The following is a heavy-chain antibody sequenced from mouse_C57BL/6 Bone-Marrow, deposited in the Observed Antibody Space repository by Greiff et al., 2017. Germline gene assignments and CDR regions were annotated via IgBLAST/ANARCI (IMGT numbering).Heavy chain of an antibody. CDR1: GYTFTSYW. J-gene: IGHJ4*01. Sequence: QVQLQQPGAELVKPGASVKLSCKASGYTFTSYWMQWVKQRPGQGLEWIGEIDPSDSYTNYNQKFKGKATLTVDTSSSTAYMQRSSLTSEDSAVYYCARESGTYYAMDYWGQGTSVTVSS. CDR2: IDPSDSYT. CDR3: ARESGTYYAMDY. V-gene: IGHV1-50*01. D-gene: IGHD4-1*01.